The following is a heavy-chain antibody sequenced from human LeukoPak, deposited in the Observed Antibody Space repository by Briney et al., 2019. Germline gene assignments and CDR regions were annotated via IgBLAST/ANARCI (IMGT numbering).Heavy chain of an antibody. D-gene: IGHD3-22*01. CDR3: ARHSAYYYDSSGFDY. V-gene: IGHV4-39*01. CDR1: GGSISSSSYY. Sequence: PSETLSLTCTVSGGSISSSSYYWGWIRQPPGKGLEWIGSIYYSGSTYHNPSLKSRVTISVDTSKNQFSLKLSSVTAADTAVYYCARHSAYYYDSSGFDYWGQGTLVTVSS. CDR2: IYYSGST. J-gene: IGHJ4*02.